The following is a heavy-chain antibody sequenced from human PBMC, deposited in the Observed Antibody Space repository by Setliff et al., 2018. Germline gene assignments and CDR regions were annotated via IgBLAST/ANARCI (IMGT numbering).Heavy chain of an antibody. J-gene: IGHJ5*01. D-gene: IGHD3-10*01. V-gene: IGHV3-30*04. Sequence: GGSLRLSCAASGFLYSNNAFHWVRQTPGKGLEWVAVISYDGTITHYVDSVKGRFSISRDNTENSLYLQMNSLRVEDTAVYYCVGWFGDLLNSGGQGTLVTVSS. CDR1: GFLYSNNA. CDR3: VGWFGDLLNS. CDR2: ISYDGTIT.